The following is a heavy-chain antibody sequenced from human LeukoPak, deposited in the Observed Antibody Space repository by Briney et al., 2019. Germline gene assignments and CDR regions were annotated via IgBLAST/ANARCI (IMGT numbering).Heavy chain of an antibody. J-gene: IGHJ4*02. CDR1: GGSFSGYY. V-gene: IGHV4-34*01. Sequence: PSETLSLTCAVYGGSFSGYYWSWIRQPPGKGLEWIGEINHSGSTNYNPSLKSRVTISVDTSKNQFSLKLNSVTAADTAVYYCARGRWHPSVRVDYWGQGTPVTVSS. D-gene: IGHD6-13*01. CDR3: ARGRWHPSVRVDY. CDR2: INHSGST.